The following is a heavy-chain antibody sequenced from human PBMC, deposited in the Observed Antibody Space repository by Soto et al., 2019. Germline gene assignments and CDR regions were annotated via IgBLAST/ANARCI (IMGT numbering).Heavy chain of an antibody. J-gene: IGHJ6*03. CDR1: GYTFTSYD. CDR3: ARESVPAATGHLYYYYYMDV. CDR2: MNPNSGNT. V-gene: IGHV1-8*01. Sequence: ASVKVSCKASGYTFTSYDINWVRQATGQGLEWMGWMNPNSGNTGYAQKFQGRVTMTRNTSISTAYMELSSLRSEDTAVYYCARESVPAATGHLYYYYYMDVWGKGTTVTVSS. D-gene: IGHD2-2*01.